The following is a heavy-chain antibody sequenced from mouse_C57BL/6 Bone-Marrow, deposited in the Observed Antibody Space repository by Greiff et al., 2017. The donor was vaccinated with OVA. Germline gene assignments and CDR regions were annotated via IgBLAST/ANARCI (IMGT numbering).Heavy chain of an antibody. Sequence: EVQLVESGGGLVQPGGSLKLSCAASGFTFSDYYMYWVRQTPEKRLEWVAYISNGGGSTYYPDTVKGRFTISRDNAKNTLYLQMSRLKSEDTAMYYCARPHYDYDDWFAYWGQGTLVTVSA. V-gene: IGHV5-12*01. CDR2: ISNGGGST. CDR3: ARPHYDYDDWFAY. CDR1: GFTFSDYY. J-gene: IGHJ3*01. D-gene: IGHD2-4*01.